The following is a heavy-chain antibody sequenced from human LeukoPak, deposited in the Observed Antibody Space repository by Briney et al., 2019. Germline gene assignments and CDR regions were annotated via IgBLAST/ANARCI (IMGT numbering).Heavy chain of an antibody. J-gene: IGHJ4*02. CDR1: GFTFSRYS. CDR2: ISSSSSTV. Sequence: GGSLRLSCAASGFTFSRYSMNWVRQAPGKGLEWVSYISSSSSTVYYADSLKGRFTISRDNAKNSLYLQMNSLRDEDTAVYYCARAQTYYGSGSYLYWGQGTLVTVSS. D-gene: IGHD3-10*01. CDR3: ARAQTYYGSGSYLY. V-gene: IGHV3-48*02.